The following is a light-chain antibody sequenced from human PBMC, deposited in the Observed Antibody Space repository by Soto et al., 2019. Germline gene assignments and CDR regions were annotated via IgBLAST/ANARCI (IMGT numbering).Light chain of an antibody. CDR2: GAS. J-gene: IGKJ3*01. V-gene: IGKV3-20*01. CDR1: QSVSSK. Sequence: EIVLTQSPGTLSLAPGEGATLSCRASQSVSSKLAWYQQKPGQAPRLLIYGASTRATGIPARFSGSGSGTDFILTISRLEPEDFAVYYCQHYDNTPPSVTFGPGTKVDIK. CDR3: QHYDNTPPSVT.